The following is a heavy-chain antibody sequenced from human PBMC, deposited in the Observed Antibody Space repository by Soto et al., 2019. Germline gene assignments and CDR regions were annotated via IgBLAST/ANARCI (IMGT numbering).Heavy chain of an antibody. J-gene: IGHJ4*02. D-gene: IGHD3-22*01. Sequence: SETLSLTCTVSGGSISSSSYYWGWIRQPPGKGLEWIGSIYYSGSTYYNPSLKSRVTISVDTSKNQFSLKLSSVTAADTAVYYCARHGTPYYRFDYWGQGTLVTVSS. CDR3: ARHGTPYYRFDY. CDR1: GGSISSSSYY. V-gene: IGHV4-39*01. CDR2: IYYSGST.